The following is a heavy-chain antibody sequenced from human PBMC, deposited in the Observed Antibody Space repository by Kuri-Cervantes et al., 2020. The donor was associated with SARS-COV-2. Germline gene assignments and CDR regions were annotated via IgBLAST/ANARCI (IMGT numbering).Heavy chain of an antibody. Sequence: SETLCLTCAVYGLSFSCYYWRWIRQPPGKGLEWIGVINHSGSTNYNPSLKSRVTISVDTSTNQFPLKLISVTAADTAVYYCGRVYVVVILAAIHYFYGMDVWGQGTTVTVSS. J-gene: IGHJ6*02. V-gene: IGHV4-34*01. CDR3: GRVYVVVILAAIHYFYGMDV. D-gene: IGHD2-2*01. CDR1: GLSFSCYY. CDR2: INHSGST.